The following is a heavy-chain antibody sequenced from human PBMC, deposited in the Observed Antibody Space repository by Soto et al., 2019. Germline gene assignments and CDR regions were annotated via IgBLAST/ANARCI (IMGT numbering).Heavy chain of an antibody. J-gene: IGHJ5*02. Sequence: GRALRLACTSSVFTFITYEMNWVRQAPGKGLEWVACINTGGATIYYADSVKGRFTISRDNAKNSLYLQMDSLRAEDTAIYYCARDGIVRGFDPWGQGTLVTVSS. CDR1: VFTFITYE. V-gene: IGHV3-48*03. CDR2: INTGGATI. D-gene: IGHD2-15*01. CDR3: ARDGIVRGFDP.